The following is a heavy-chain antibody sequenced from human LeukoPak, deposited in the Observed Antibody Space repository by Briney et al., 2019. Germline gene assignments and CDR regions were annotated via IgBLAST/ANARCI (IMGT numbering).Heavy chain of an antibody. CDR2: IYYSGST. V-gene: IGHV4-31*03. Sequence: PSETLSLTCTVSGGSISSGGYYWSRIRQHPGKGLEWIGYIYYSGSTYYNPSLKSRVTISVDTSKNQFSLKLSSVTAADTAVYYCARGLHSDYYYYGMDVWGQGTTVTVSS. CDR1: GGSISSGGYY. CDR3: ARGLHSDYYYYGMDV. D-gene: IGHD4-11*01. J-gene: IGHJ6*02.